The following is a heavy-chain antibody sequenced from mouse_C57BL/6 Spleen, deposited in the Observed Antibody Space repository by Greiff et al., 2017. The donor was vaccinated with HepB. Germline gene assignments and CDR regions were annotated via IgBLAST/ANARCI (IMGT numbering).Heavy chain of an antibody. Sequence: EVQLQQSGPVLVKPGASVKMSCKASGYTFTDYYMNWVKQSHGKSLEWIGVINPYNGGTSYNQKFKGKATLTVDKSSSTAYMELNSLTSEDSAVYYCARQKLRLEGWFAYWGQGTLVTVSA. CDR1: GYTFTDYY. CDR2: INPYNGGT. D-gene: IGHD3-2*02. CDR3: ARQKLRLEGWFAY. V-gene: IGHV1-19*01. J-gene: IGHJ3*01.